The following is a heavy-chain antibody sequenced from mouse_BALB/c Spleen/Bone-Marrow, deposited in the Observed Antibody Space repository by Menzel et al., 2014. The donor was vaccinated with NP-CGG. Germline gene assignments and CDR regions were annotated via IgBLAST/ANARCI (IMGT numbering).Heavy chain of an antibody. CDR2: IRNKANGYTT. CDR3: SRDRGLTYFDC. CDR1: GFTLTDYY. Sequence: EVKLEESGGGLVQPGDSLRLSCATSGFTLTDYYMNWVRQPPGKALEWLGFIRNKANGYTTEYSASLKGRFTISRDNSQSILFLEVNTLGAEDSATYFWSRDRGLTYFDCWGHGTTLTISS. J-gene: IGHJ2*01. V-gene: IGHV7-3*02. D-gene: IGHD2-4*01.